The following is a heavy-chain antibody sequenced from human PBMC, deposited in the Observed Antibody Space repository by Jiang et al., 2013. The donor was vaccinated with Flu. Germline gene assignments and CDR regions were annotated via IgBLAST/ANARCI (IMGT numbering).Heavy chain of an antibody. D-gene: IGHD6-13*01. Sequence: VQLLESGGGLVQPGGSLRLSCEASGFTFKNYAMSWVRQAPGKGLEWVSALSGSGDNTFYADAVRGRFTVSRDNSKNRLYLQMNSLRPEDTAVYYCAKEGSSWYRGNYYYYYMDV. CDR2: LSGSGDNT. CDR3: AKEGSSWYRGNYYYYYMDV. CDR1: GFTFKNYA. V-gene: IGHV3-23*01. J-gene: IGHJ6*03.